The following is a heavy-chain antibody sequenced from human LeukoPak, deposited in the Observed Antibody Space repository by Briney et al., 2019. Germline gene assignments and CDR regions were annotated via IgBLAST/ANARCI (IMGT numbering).Heavy chain of an antibody. Sequence: SETLSLTCTVSGGSISSSSYYWGWIRQPPGKGLEWIGSIYYSGSTYYNPSLNSRVTISVDTSKNQFSLKLSSVTAADTAVYYCARHEVGSSSWYIYYYYYMDVWGKGTTVTVSS. J-gene: IGHJ6*03. CDR2: IYYSGST. CDR1: GGSISSSSYY. D-gene: IGHD6-13*01. V-gene: IGHV4-39*01. CDR3: ARHEVGSSSWYIYYYYYMDV.